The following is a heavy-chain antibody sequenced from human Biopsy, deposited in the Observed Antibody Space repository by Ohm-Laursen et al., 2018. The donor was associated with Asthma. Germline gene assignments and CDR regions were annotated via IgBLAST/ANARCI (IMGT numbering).Heavy chain of an antibody. V-gene: IGHV3-48*02. CDR3: ARFKRGYSYGYAGVFDY. Sequence: SLRLSRAASGFTFSSYSMNWVRQAPGKGLEWVSYINSSSSTIYYADSVKGRFTISRDNAKNSLYLQMNSLRDEDTAVYYCARFKRGYSYGYAGVFDYWGQGTLVTVSS. J-gene: IGHJ4*02. D-gene: IGHD5-18*01. CDR1: GFTFSSYS. CDR2: INSSSSTI.